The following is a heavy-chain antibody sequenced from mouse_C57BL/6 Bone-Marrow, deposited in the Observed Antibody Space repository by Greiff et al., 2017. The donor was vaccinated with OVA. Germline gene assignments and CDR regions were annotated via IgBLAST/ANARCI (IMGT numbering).Heavy chain of an antibody. J-gene: IGHJ4*01. CDR3: ARYYYGTDYYAMDY. CDR1: GYSITSGYY. V-gene: IGHV3-6*01. CDR2: ISYDGSN. Sequence: EVKLMESGPGLVKPSQSLSLTCSVTGYSITSGYYWNWIRQFPGNKLEWMGYISYDGSNNYNPSLKNRISITRDTSKNQFFLKLNSVTTEDTATYYCARYYYGTDYYAMDYWDQGTSVTVSS. D-gene: IGHD1-1*01.